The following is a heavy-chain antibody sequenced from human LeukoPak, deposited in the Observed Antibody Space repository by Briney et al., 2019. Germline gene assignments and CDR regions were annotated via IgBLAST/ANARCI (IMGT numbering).Heavy chain of an antibody. V-gene: IGHV4-39*01. J-gene: IGHJ4*02. CDR3: AGHAPHENGNKRGFEY. CDR1: GGSISSSSYY. CDR2: IYHSGST. D-gene: IGHD2/OR15-2a*01. Sequence: SETLSLTCTVSGGSISSSSYYWGWIRQPPGKGLEWVASIYHSGSTYYNPSLRSRVTISVDTSKNHFSLILSSVTATDTAVYYYAGHAPHENGNKRGFEYWGQGTLVTVS.